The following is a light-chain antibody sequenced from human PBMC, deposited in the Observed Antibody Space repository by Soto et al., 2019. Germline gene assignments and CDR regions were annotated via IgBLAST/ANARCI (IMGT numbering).Light chain of an antibody. CDR2: DVY. V-gene: IGLV2-14*01. J-gene: IGLJ2*01. CDR3: CSPPSTNTHVV. CDR1: SSDVGYYNY. Sequence: QSALTQPASVSGSPGQSLTISCTGTSSDVGYYNYVSWYQQHPGKAPKLLIYDVYSRPSGVSNRFSGSTSGNTASLPISGLQAEDEADYYCCSPPSTNTHVVFGGGTKVTVL.